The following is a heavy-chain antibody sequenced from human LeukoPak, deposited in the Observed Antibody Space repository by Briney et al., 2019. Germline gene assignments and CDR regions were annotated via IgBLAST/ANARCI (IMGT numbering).Heavy chain of an antibody. D-gene: IGHD2-8*01. J-gene: IGHJ5*02. CDR3: ARGYCTNGVCYRDWFDP. CDR1: GGSISSSSYY. Sequence: SETLSLTCTVSGGSISSSSYYWGWTRQPPGKGLEWIGSIYYSGTTYYNPSLESRVIISVDTSKNQFSLNLSSVTAADTAVYYCARGYCTNGVCYRDWFDPWGQGTLVTVSS. V-gene: IGHV4-39*01. CDR2: IYYSGTT.